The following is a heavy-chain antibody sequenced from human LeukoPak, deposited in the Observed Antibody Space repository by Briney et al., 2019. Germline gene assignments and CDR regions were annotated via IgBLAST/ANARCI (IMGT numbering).Heavy chain of an antibody. D-gene: IGHD1-26*01. CDR3: ARVNGVIVGDKYYFDN. Sequence: SETLSLTCTVSGGSISSRPYYWGWIRQPPGKGLEWIGSIYYSGSTYYNPSLQSRVTISVDTSKNQFSLKLTSVTATDTAVYYCARVNGVIVGDKYYFDNWGQGMLVTVSS. CDR1: GGSISSRPYY. V-gene: IGHV4-39*07. J-gene: IGHJ4*02. CDR2: IYYSGST.